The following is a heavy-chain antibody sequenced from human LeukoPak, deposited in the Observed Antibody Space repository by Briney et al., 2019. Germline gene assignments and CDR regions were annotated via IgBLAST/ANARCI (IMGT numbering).Heavy chain of an antibody. Sequence: ASVKVSCKASGYTFTGYYIHWVRQAPGQGLEWMGWINSNSGGTNYAQKFQGRVTMTRDTSISTAYMELSRLRSDDTAVYYCARGGFGGGLASGFDYWGQGTLVTVSS. D-gene: IGHD3-16*01. V-gene: IGHV1-2*02. J-gene: IGHJ4*02. CDR2: INSNSGGT. CDR1: GYTFTGYY. CDR3: ARGGFGGGLASGFDY.